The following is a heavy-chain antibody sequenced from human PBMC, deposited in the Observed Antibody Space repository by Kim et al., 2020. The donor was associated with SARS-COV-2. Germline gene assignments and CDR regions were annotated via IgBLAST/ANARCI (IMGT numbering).Heavy chain of an antibody. V-gene: IGHV4-34*01. Sequence: STNYNPSLKSRVTISVDTSKNQFSLKLSSVTAADTAVYYCARGRGVIIDYWGQGTLVTVSS. J-gene: IGHJ4*02. CDR2: ST. CDR3: ARGRGVIIDY. D-gene: IGHD3-10*01.